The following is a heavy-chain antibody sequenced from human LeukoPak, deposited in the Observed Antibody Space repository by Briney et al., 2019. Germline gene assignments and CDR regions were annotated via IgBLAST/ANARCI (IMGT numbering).Heavy chain of an antibody. V-gene: IGHV3-23*01. CDR1: GFTFNTQD. D-gene: IGHD6-19*01. J-gene: IGHJ4*02. Sequence: GGSLRLSCAASGFTFNTQDMRWVRQAPGKGLEWVSSITIAGGTFYADSVRGRFTISSDNSKNTRDLQMNSLRVEDTAVYYCGKGRVSEWGQGTLVTVSS. CDR2: ITIAGGT. CDR3: GKGRVSE.